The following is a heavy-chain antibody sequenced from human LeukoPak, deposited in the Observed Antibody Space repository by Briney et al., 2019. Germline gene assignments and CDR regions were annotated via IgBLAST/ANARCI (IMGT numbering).Heavy chain of an antibody. D-gene: IGHD6-19*01. CDR1: GFTFSSYA. J-gene: IGHJ6*02. CDR2: ISGSGGST. CDR3: AKFFGSGWYYYGMDV. V-gene: IGHV3-23*01. Sequence: GGSLRLSCAASGFTFSSYAMSWVRQAPGKGLEWVSAISGSGGSTYYADSVKGRFTISRDNSKNTLYLQMNSLRAEDTAVYYCAKFFGSGWYYYGMDVWGQGTTVTVSS.